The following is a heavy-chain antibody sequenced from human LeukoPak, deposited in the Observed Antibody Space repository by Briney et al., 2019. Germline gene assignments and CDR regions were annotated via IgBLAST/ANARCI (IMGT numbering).Heavy chain of an antibody. J-gene: IGHJ4*02. CDR3: AKDLLTTVVTPLGPKE. CDR2: LRFDGSYK. V-gene: IGHV3-30*02. Sequence: GGSLTLSCAASGFSFSSYGMHWVRQAPGKGLGGVAFLRFDGSYKYYADSVKGRFTISRDNSMSALYLPMNKLRPEDTAVYFCAKDLLTTVVTPLGPKEWGQGTLVTVSS. CDR1: GFSFSSYG. D-gene: IGHD4-23*01.